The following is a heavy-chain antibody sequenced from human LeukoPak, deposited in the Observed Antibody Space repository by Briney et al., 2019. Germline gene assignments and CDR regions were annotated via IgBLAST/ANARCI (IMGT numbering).Heavy chain of an antibody. D-gene: IGHD3-9*01. J-gene: IGHJ5*01. V-gene: IGHV3-74*01. Sequence: GGSLRLSCAASGFTFGNYWMHWVRQAPGKGLVWVSRIKGDGSHTIYADSVKGRFTISRDNAKNTLYLQMRSLRAEDTAVYYCVRDWDHFDFDSWGQGALVTVSS. CDR1: GFTFGNYW. CDR2: IKGDGSHT. CDR3: VRDWDHFDFDS.